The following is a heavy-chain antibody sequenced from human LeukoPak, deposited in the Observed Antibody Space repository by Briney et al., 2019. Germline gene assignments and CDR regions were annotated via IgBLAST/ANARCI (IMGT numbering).Heavy chain of an antibody. CDR2: IYYSGST. CDR3: ARLGYCSSASCGPLDY. J-gene: IGHJ4*02. Sequence: PSETLSLTCTVSGGSISSSGYYWGWISQPPGKGLEWIGNIYYSGSTYYNPSLKSRVTISVDTSKNHFSLKLNSVTAADTALYYCARLGYCSSASCGPLDYWGQGTLVTVSS. V-gene: IGHV4-39*02. CDR1: GGSISSSGYY. D-gene: IGHD2-2*01.